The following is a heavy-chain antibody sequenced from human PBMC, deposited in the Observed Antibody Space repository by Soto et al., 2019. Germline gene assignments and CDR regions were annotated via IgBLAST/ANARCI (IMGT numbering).Heavy chain of an antibody. D-gene: IGHD3-9*01. CDR1: GFTFSSYS. CDR3: ARDPYYDILTGYSPGDY. Sequence: GGSLRLSCAASGFTFSSYSMNWVRQAPGKGLEWVSYISSSSSTIYYADSVKGRFTISRDNAKNSLYLQMNSLRAEDTAVYYCARDPYYDILTGYSPGDYWGQGTLVTVSS. J-gene: IGHJ4*02. CDR2: ISSSSSTI. V-gene: IGHV3-48*01.